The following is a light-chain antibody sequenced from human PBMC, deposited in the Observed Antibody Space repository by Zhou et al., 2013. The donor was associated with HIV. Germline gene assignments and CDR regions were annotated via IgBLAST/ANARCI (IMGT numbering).Light chain of an antibody. V-gene: IGKV3-20*01. Sequence: EIVLTQSPGTLSLSPGESATLSCRASQNVSGNYLAWYQQKPGQAPRLLIYGATTRATGIPDRFSGSGSGTDFTLAISRLEPEDFAVYYCQQYESSPATFGGGTKVEIK. CDR1: QNVSGNY. J-gene: IGKJ4*01. CDR3: QQYESSPAT. CDR2: GAT.